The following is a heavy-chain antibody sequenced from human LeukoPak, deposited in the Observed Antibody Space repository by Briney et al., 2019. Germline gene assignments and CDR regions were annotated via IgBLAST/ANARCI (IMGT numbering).Heavy chain of an antibody. CDR3: ARDRHYYDSSGYPAAIFDY. Sequence: GGSLRLSCAASGFTFSSYSMNWVRQAPGKGLEWVAVIWYDGSNKYYADSVKGRFTISRDNSKNTLYLQMNSLRAEDTAVYYCARDRHYYDSSGYPAAIFDYWGQGTLVTVSS. CDR1: GFTFSSYS. CDR2: IWYDGSNK. D-gene: IGHD3-22*01. V-gene: IGHV3-33*08. J-gene: IGHJ4*02.